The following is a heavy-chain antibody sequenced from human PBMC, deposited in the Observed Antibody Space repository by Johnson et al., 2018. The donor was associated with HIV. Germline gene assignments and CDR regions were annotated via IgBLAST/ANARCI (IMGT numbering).Heavy chain of an antibody. J-gene: IGHJ3*02. V-gene: IGHV3-66*01. CDR3: ARSGWYLSYAFDI. CDR1: GFTFSSNY. CDR2: IYSGGST. D-gene: IGHD6-19*01. Sequence: VQLVESGGGVVRPGGSLRLSCAASGFTFSSNYMSWVRQAPGKGLEWVSVIYSGGSTNYADSVKGRFTISRDNSKNTLYLQMNSLRAEDTAVYYCARSGWYLSYAFDIWGQGTMVTVSS.